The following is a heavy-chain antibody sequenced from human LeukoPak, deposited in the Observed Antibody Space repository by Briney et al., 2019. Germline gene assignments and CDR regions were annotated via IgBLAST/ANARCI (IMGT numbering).Heavy chain of an antibody. CDR3: ARVSRIVVVPAASNAFDI. V-gene: IGHV1-2*06. D-gene: IGHD2-2*01. CDR1: GYTFTGYY. Sequence: ASVKVSCKASGYTFTGYYMHWVRQAPGQGLEWMGRINPNSGGTNYAQKFQGRVTMTRDTSISTAYMELSRLRSDDTAVYYCARVSRIVVVPAASNAFDIWGQGTMVTVSP. CDR2: INPNSGGT. J-gene: IGHJ3*02.